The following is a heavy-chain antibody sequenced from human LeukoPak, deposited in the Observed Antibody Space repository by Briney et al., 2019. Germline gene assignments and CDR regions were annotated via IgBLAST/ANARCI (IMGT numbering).Heavy chain of an antibody. CDR1: AGSFSGYY. J-gene: IGHJ4*02. D-gene: IGHD2-15*01. Sequence: SETLSLTCAVYAGSFSGYYWSWIRQPPGKGLEWIGEINHSGSTNYNPSLKSRVTISVDTSKNQFSLKLSSVTAADTAVYYCARSQLGYCSGGSCPLRDWGQGTLVTVSS. CDR3: ARSQLGYCSGGSCPLRD. V-gene: IGHV4-34*01. CDR2: INHSGST.